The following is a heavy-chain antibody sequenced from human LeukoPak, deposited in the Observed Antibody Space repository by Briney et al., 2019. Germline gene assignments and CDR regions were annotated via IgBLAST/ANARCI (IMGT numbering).Heavy chain of an antibody. V-gene: IGHV3-30*02. CDR2: IRYDGSNT. Sequence: GGSLRLSCAASGFTFSSYGMHWVRQAPGKGLEWVAFIRYDGSNTFYTDSVKGRFTISRDNSKNTLYLQMNRLRAEDTAVYYCAKSQYQLRWGDYFDYWGQGTLVTVSS. D-gene: IGHD4-23*01. CDR1: GFTFSSYG. CDR3: AKSQYQLRWGDYFDY. J-gene: IGHJ4*02.